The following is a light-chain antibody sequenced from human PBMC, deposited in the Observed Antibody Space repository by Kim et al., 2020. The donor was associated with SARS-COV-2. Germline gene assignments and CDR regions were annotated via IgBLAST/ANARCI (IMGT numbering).Light chain of an antibody. CDR3: ATWDAGLSGPV. CDR2: MDD. Sequence: GQTVTISCSGSESNIGSHYVYWFQHLPGSAPNLLIYMDDQRPSGVPDRFSGSRSGTSASLAISGLRPEDDADYHCATWDAGLSGPVFGGGTQLTVL. CDR1: ESNIGSHY. V-gene: IGLV1-47*01. J-gene: IGLJ3*02.